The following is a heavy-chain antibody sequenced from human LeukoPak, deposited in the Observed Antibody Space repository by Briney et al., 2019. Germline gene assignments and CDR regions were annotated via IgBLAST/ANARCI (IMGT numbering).Heavy chain of an antibody. CDR2: IYSGGST. Sequence: GGSLRLSCAASGFTVSSNYMSWVRQAPGKGLEWVSVIYSGGSTYYADSVKGRFTISRDNSKNTLYLQMNSLRAEDTAVYYCAREPVVTAIHYYYYGMDVWGQGTTVTVSS. CDR3: AREPVVTAIHYYYYGMDV. D-gene: IGHD2-21*02. J-gene: IGHJ6*02. V-gene: IGHV3-53*05. CDR1: GFTVSSNY.